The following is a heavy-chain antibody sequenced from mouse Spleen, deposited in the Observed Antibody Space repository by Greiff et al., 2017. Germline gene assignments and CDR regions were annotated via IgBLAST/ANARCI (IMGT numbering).Heavy chain of an antibody. Sequence: VQLKESGPGLVKPSQSLSLTCSVTGYSITSGYYWNWIRQFPGNKLEWMGYISYDGSNNYNPSLKNRISITRDTSKNQFFLKLNSVTTEDTATYYCARADWEGFAYWGQGTLVTVSA. CDR3: ARADWEGFAY. D-gene: IGHD4-1*01. CDR2: ISYDGSN. J-gene: IGHJ3*01. V-gene: IGHV3-6*01. CDR1: GYSITSGYY.